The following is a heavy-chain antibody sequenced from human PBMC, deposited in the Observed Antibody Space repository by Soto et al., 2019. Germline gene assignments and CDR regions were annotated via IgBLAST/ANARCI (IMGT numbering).Heavy chain of an antibody. V-gene: IGHV3-33*01. CDR3: ARDGQDLPPYGMDV. CDR1: GFIFSRHA. Sequence: QVQLVESGGGVVQPERSLRVSCAASGFIFSRHAMHWVRQAPGKGLQWVAQIWSSGNIKYYSDSVRGRFTISRDDSRSTVYLQMNSLRADDTAVYYCARDGQDLPPYGMDVRGPGITVTVSS. CDR2: IWSSGNIK. J-gene: IGHJ6*02.